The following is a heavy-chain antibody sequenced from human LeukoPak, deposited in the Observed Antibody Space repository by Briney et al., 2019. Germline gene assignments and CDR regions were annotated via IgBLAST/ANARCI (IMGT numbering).Heavy chain of an antibody. CDR3: ARWNEGLDY. V-gene: IGHV4-59*01. Sequence: SETLSLTCTVSGASISGYYWSWIGQPPGKGLEWIGYIDYSGSTNYNPSLKSRVTISVDTSKNQFSLKLSSVTAADTAVYSCARWNEGLDYWGQGTLVTVSS. CDR1: GASISGYY. J-gene: IGHJ4*02. CDR2: IDYSGST. D-gene: IGHD1-1*01.